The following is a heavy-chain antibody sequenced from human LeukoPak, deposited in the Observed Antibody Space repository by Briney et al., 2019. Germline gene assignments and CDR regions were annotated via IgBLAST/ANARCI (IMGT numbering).Heavy chain of an antibody. Sequence: SVTVSCKASGGTFNSYAISWVRQAPGQGREWMGRIIPILGIANYAQKFQGRVTITADKSTSTAYMELSSLRSEDTAVYYCAKSQRATGAWELRYWGQGTLVTVSS. CDR3: AKSQRATGAWELRY. CDR1: GGTFNSYA. D-gene: IGHD1-26*01. V-gene: IGHV1-69*04. J-gene: IGHJ4*02. CDR2: IIPILGIA.